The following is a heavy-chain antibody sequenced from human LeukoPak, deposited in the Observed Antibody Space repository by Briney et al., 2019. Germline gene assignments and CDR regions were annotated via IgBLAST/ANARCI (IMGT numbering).Heavy chain of an antibody. CDR2: ISISENT. V-gene: IGHV4-4*07. D-gene: IGHD6-13*01. J-gene: IGHJ4*02. Sequence: PSETLSLTCRVSGISLTSYYWGWIRQAAGKGLEWIGYISISENTNYNPSLKSRVILSVEKSKNQFSLQVKSVTAADTAVYYCGRVSSWAFDYWGQGILVAVSS. CDR3: GRVSSWAFDY. CDR1: GISLTSYY.